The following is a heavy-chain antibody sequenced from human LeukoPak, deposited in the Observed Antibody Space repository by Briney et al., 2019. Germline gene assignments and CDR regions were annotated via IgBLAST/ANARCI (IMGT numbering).Heavy chain of an antibody. Sequence: GGSLRLSCVASGFTFGKYWMSWVRQAPGKGLEWVANIKLDGSEKNYVDSVKGRFTISRDNTKNSLYLQMNSLRVEDTAVYYCAKLVAIVGATYWGQGTLVTVSS. V-gene: IGHV3-7*03. CDR1: GFTFGKYW. CDR3: AKLVAIVGATY. J-gene: IGHJ4*02. CDR2: IKLDGSEK. D-gene: IGHD1-26*01.